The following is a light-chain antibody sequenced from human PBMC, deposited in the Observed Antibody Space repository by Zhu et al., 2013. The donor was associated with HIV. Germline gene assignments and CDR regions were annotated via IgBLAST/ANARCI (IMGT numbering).Light chain of an antibody. CDR3: QLWDSSSDHVI. J-gene: IGLJ2*01. Sequence: SYELTQPPSVSVAPGKTARITCGGNNIGRKTVHWYQQKAGQAPVLVIYDDSDRPSGIPERFSGSNSENTATLIITGLEDGDEADYYCQLWDSSSDHVIFGGGTKVTVL. V-gene: IGLV3-21*04. CDR1: NIGRKT. CDR2: DDS.